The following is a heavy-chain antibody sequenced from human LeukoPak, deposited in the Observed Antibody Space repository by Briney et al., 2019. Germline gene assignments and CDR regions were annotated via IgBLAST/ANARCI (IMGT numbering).Heavy chain of an antibody. CDR2: INPSGGST. Sequence: ASVKVSCKVSGYTLTELSMHWVRQAPGQGLEWMGIINPSGGSTNYAQKFQGRVTMTRDTSTSTVYMELSSLRSEDTAVYYCARGRSGGTYGYKFDYWGQGTLVTVSS. CDR1: GYTLTELS. J-gene: IGHJ4*02. V-gene: IGHV1-46*01. CDR3: ARGRSGGTYGYKFDY. D-gene: IGHD5-18*01.